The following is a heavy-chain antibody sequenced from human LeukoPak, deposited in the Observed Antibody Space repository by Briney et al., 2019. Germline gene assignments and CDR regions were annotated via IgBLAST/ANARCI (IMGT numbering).Heavy chain of an antibody. Sequence: ASVKVSCKASGYTFTSYGISWVRQAPGQGLEWMGIINPSGGSTSYAQKFQGRVTMTRDMSTSTVYMELSSLRSEDTAVYYCARAQSPYSSSWIGDAFDIWGQGTMVTVSS. CDR1: GYTFTSYG. CDR2: INPSGGST. J-gene: IGHJ3*02. D-gene: IGHD6-13*01. V-gene: IGHV1-46*01. CDR3: ARAQSPYSSSWIGDAFDI.